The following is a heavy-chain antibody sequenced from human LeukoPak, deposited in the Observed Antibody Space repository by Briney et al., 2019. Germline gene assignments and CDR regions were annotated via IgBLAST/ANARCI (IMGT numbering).Heavy chain of an antibody. D-gene: IGHD1-26*01. J-gene: IGHJ5*02. V-gene: IGHV3-23*01. CDR2: VGSGGTR. CDR1: GFNFNIYT. Sequence: GGSLRLSCAASGFNFNIYTMSWVRQAQGKGREWISAVGSGGTRYYADSVKGRFTISRDNSANTVSLQMDSLRADDTAMYYCAIMRGMPRKAYHVDRWGQGTLVAVS. CDR3: AIMRGMPRKAYHVDR.